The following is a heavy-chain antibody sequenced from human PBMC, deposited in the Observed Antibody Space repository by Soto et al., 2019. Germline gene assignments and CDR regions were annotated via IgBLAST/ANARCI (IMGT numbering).Heavy chain of an antibody. D-gene: IGHD1-1*01. CDR1: GVTFSSYG. V-gene: IGHV3-33*01. CDR3: ARDGSTVTTFNGFDP. Sequence: PGVLLRLSCAASGVTFSSYGVRWIRQATGKGLEWVAVIWYDGSNKYYADSVKGRFTISRDNSKNTLYLQMNSLRAEDTAVYYCARDGSTVTTFNGFDPWGQGTLVTGSS. CDR2: IWYDGSNK. J-gene: IGHJ5*02.